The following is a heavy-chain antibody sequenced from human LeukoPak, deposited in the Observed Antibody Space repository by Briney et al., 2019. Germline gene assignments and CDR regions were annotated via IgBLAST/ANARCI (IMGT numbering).Heavy chain of an antibody. CDR2: INPSGGST. CDR3: ARGWKSYYYMDV. V-gene: IGHV1-46*01. Sequence: ASVKVSCKASGYAFTSYDINWVRQAPGQGLEWMGIINPSGGSTSYAQKFQGRVTMTRDTSTSTVYMELSSLRSEDTAVYYCARGWKSYYYMDVWGKGTTVTVSS. D-gene: IGHD1-1*01. CDR1: GYAFTSYD. J-gene: IGHJ6*03.